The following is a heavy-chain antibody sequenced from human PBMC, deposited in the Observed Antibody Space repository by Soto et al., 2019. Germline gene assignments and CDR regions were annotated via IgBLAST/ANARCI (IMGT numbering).Heavy chain of an antibody. CDR1: GFTFSSYA. V-gene: IGHV3-30-3*01. CDR3: ARLPSSSGRALFDY. J-gene: IGHJ4*02. D-gene: IGHD2-15*01. CDR2: ISYDGSNK. Sequence: QVQLVESGGGVVQPGRSLRLSCAASGFTFSSYAMHWVRQAPGKGLEWVAVISYDGSNKYYADSVKGRFTISRDNSKNTLYLQMHSLRAVDTAVYYCARLPSSSGRALFDYWGQGTLVTVSS.